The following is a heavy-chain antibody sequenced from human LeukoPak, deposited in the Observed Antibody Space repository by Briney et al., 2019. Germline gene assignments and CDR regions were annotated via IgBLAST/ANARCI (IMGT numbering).Heavy chain of an antibody. J-gene: IGHJ5*02. V-gene: IGHV3-9*01. CDR2: ISWNSGSI. CDR1: GFTFDDYA. Sequence: PGGSLRLSCAASGFTFDDYAMPWVRQAPGKGLEWVSGISWNSGSIGYADSVKGRFTISRDNAKNSLYLQMNSLRAEDTALYYCAKDKSGEYSSSSPFDPWGRGTLVTVSS. CDR3: AKDKSGEYSSSSPFDP. D-gene: IGHD6-6*01.